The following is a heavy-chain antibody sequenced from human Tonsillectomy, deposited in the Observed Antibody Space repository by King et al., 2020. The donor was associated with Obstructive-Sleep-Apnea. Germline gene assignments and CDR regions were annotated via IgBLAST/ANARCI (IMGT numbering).Heavy chain of an antibody. J-gene: IGHJ5*02. CDR1: GGSISSYY. CDR3: ARHFMVRGVKASWFDP. Sequence: QLQESGPGLVKPSETLSLTCSVSGGSISSYYWSWIRQPPGKGLVWIGYIYYSGSTNYNPSLKRQVTISVDTSKNQLSLKLSSVTAADTAVYYCARHFMVRGVKASWFDPWGQGTLVTVSS. CDR2: IYYSGST. V-gene: IGHV4-59*08. D-gene: IGHD3-10*01.